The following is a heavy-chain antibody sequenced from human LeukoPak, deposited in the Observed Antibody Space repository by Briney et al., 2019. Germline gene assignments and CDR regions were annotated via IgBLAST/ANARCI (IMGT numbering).Heavy chain of an antibody. J-gene: IGHJ6*03. CDR3: ARRLSCTSCYPPIRVCYYYYYMDV. Sequence: GGSLRLSCAASGFTFDDYGMSWVRQAPGKGLEWVSGINWNGGSTGYADSVKGRFTISRDNAKNSLYLQMNSLRAEDTALYYCARRLSCTSCYPPIRVCYYYYYMDVWGKGTTVTVSS. D-gene: IGHD2-2*01. CDR2: INWNGGST. CDR1: GFTFDDYG. V-gene: IGHV3-20*04.